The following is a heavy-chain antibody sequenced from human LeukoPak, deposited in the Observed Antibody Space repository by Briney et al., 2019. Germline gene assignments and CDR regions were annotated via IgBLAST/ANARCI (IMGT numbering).Heavy chain of an antibody. CDR2: IKTITVSGTT. CDR1: GFIFRNVW. J-gene: IGHJ4*02. Sequence: PGGSLRLSCAASGFIFRNVWMNWVRQAPRKGLEGIGRIKTITVSGTTEYAAPVKGSFTISRDDSTNTLHLQMNSLKTEHSAVYYCTTDFMQGYLVVWGQGAPATVSS. CDR3: TTDFMQGYLVV. D-gene: IGHD1-26*01. V-gene: IGHV3-15*01.